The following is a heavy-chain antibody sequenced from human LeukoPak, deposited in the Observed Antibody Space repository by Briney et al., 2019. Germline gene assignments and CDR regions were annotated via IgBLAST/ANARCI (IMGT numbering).Heavy chain of an antibody. CDR2: ISSSGSTI. D-gene: IGHD3-22*01. V-gene: IGHV3-48*04. J-gene: IGHJ5*02. CDR1: GFTFSYYG. CDR3: ARDDYYDSSGYYP. Sequence: PGGSLRLSCAASGFTFSYYGMSWVRQAPGKGLEWVSYISSSGSTIYYADSVKGRFTISRDNAKNSLYLQMNSLRAEDTAVYYCARDDYYDSSGYYPWGQGTLVTVSS.